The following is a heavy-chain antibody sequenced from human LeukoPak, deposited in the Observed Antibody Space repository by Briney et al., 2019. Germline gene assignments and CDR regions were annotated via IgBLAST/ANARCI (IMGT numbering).Heavy chain of an antibody. J-gene: IGHJ3*02. CDR2: IYTDDSHT. D-gene: IGHD3-22*01. CDR3: ARHPRNYCGSSGYYSHDTFDI. Sequence: GASLQISCQGSGYSFTSNWSGWVRPVPGTGLGWVGVIYTDDSHTKYSPSFQGPVTISADKSISTAYLQWSSLKASDTAIYYCARHPRNYCGSSGYYSHDTFDIWGQGTMVTVSS. CDR1: GYSFTSNW. V-gene: IGHV5-51*01.